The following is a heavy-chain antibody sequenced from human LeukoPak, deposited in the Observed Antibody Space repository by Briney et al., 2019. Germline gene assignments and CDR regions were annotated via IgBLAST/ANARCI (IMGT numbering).Heavy chain of an antibody. CDR2: IYPGDSDT. D-gene: IGHD1-20*01. Sequence: PGGSLQISCQGPGSPFTSYWIGWARQPPGKGLEWMGIIYPGDSDTRYSPSFQGQVTCSADKSISTANLQWSSLKASDTAMYYCARHVDNWNPGGYWGQGTLVTVSS. V-gene: IGHV5-51*01. J-gene: IGHJ4*02. CDR3: ARHVDNWNPGGY. CDR1: GSPFTSYW.